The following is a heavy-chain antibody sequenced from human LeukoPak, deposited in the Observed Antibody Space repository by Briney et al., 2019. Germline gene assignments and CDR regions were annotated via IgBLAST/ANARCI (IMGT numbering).Heavy chain of an antibody. CDR3: ARDQYSSSPSWRIDY. CDR1: GGSFSGYY. V-gene: IGHV4-34*01. J-gene: IGHJ4*02. Sequence: SETLSLTCAVYGGSFSGYYWSWIRQPPGKGLDWIGEINHSGSTNYNPSLKSRVTISVDTSKNQFSLKLSSVTAADTAVYYCARDQYSSSPSWRIDYWGQGTLVTVSS. CDR2: INHSGST. D-gene: IGHD6-6*01.